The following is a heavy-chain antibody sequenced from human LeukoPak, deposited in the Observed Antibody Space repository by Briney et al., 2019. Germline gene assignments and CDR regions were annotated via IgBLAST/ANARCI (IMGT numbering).Heavy chain of an antibody. J-gene: IGHJ5*02. D-gene: IGHD1-1*01. CDR1: GFTFSSYA. Sequence: GGSLRLSCAASGFTFSSYAMHWVRQAPGKGLEWVAVISYDGSNKYYADSVKGRFTISRDNSKNTLYLQMNSLRAEDTAVYYCAKSYKSGFDPWGQGTLVTVSS. V-gene: IGHV3-30*18. CDR3: AKSYKSGFDP. CDR2: ISYDGSNK.